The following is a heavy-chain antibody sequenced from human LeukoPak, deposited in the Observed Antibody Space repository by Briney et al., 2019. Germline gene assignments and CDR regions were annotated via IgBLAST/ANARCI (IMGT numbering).Heavy chain of an antibody. CDR2: IYYSGST. V-gene: IGHV4-59*01. Sequence: SETLSLTCTVSGGSISSYYWSWIRQPPGKGLEWIGYIYYSGSTNYNPSLKSRVTISVDTSKNQFSLKLSSVTAADTAVYYCARGGGPSRYSGYDSNAFDIWGQGTMVTVSS. D-gene: IGHD5-12*01. CDR1: GGSISSYY. J-gene: IGHJ3*02. CDR3: ARGGGPSRYSGYDSNAFDI.